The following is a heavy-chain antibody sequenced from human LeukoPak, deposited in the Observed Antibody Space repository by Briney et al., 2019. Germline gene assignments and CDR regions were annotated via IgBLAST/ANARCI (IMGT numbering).Heavy chain of an antibody. CDR3: ARGVIGYDWPPFDY. Sequence: ASVKVSCKASGGTFSSYAISWVRQAPGQGLEWMGGIIPIFGTANYAQKFQGRVTITADESTSTAYMELSSLRSEDTAVYYCARGVIGYDWPPFDYWAREPWSPSPQ. J-gene: IGHJ4*02. D-gene: IGHD5-12*01. CDR1: GGTFSSYA. CDR2: IIPIFGTA. V-gene: IGHV1-69*13.